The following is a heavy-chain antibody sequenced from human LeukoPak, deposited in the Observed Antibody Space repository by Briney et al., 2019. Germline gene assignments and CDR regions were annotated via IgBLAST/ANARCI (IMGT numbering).Heavy chain of an antibody. V-gene: IGHV3-33*08. CDR1: GFTFSSYI. D-gene: IGHD3-22*01. Sequence: GGSLRLSCAASGFTFSSYIMSWVRQAPGKGLEWVAVIWYDGSNKYYADSVKGRFTISSDNSKNTLYLQMNSLRAEDTAVYYCARDYGGYYRSYYYYYGMDVWGQGTTVTVSS. CDR3: ARDYGGYYRSYYYYYGMDV. CDR2: IWYDGSNK. J-gene: IGHJ6*02.